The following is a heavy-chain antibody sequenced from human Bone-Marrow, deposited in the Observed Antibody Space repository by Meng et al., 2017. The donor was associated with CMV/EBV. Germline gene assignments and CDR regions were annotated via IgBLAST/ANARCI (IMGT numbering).Heavy chain of an antibody. Sequence: ASVKVSCKASGYTFTSYGIIWVRQAPGQGLEWVGWISAYNGNTNYAQKLQGRVTMTTDTSTSTAYMELRSLRSDDTAVYYCASTTIVGATTGAFDIWGQGTMVTVSS. J-gene: IGHJ3*02. D-gene: IGHD1-26*01. CDR3: ASTTIVGATTGAFDI. CDR1: GYTFTSYG. V-gene: IGHV1-18*01. CDR2: ISAYNGNT.